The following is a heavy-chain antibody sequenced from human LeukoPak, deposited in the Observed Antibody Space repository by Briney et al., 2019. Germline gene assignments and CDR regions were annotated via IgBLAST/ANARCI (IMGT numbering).Heavy chain of an antibody. Sequence: PGGSLRLSCAASGFSFGGHYMSWLRQAPGKGPEWISYISGNGGDIAYADSVKGRFTISRDNAKNSLHLQMNSLRVEDTAAYHCVRHSGRAGGQWGQGTLIAVSS. D-gene: IGHD3-10*01. V-gene: IGHV3-11*01. CDR2: ISGNGGDI. J-gene: IGHJ4*02. CDR3: VRHSGRAGGQ. CDR1: GFSFGGHY.